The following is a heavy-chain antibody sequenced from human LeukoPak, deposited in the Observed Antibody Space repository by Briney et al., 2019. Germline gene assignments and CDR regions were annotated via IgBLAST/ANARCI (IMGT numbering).Heavy chain of an antibody. J-gene: IGHJ4*02. D-gene: IGHD5-12*01. Sequence: SETLSLTCTVSGGSISSSGYYWSWIRQHPGKGLEWIGYVYYSGSTYYSPSLKSRVTISVDTSKNQFSLKLSSVTAADTAVYYCARARIPSGYDSGPYYFDYWGQGTLVTVSS. CDR1: GGSISSSGYY. V-gene: IGHV4-31*03. CDR3: ARARIPSGYDSGPYYFDY. CDR2: VYYSGST.